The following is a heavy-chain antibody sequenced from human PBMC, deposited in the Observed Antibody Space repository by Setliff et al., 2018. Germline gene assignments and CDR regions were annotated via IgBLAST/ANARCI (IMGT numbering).Heavy chain of an antibody. CDR3: ARTGTYRYFDY. CDR1: GGSINSGVYY. V-gene: IGHV4-39*01. Sequence: SETLSLTCTVSGGSINSGVYYWGWIRQPPGKGLEWIGRIYHGGDTYYNASLKSRLTISVDTSKNQFSLKLRSVTAADTAVYYGARTGTYRYFDYWGQGALVTVSS. J-gene: IGHJ4*02. CDR2: IYHGGDT. D-gene: IGHD1-1*01.